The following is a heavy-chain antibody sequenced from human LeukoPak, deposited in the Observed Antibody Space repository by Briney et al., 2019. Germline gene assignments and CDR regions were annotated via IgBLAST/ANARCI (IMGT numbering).Heavy chain of an antibody. CDR3: ARAGYSSSWRDYYYYYYMDV. Sequence: SETLSLTCTVSGGSISSYYWSWIRQPPGKGLEWIGYIYYSGSTNYNPSLKSRVTISVDTSKNQFSLKLSSVTAADTAVYYCARAGYSSSWRDYYYYYYMDVWGKGTTVTVSS. CDR2: IYYSGST. D-gene: IGHD6-13*01. J-gene: IGHJ6*03. CDR1: GGSISSYY. V-gene: IGHV4-59*01.